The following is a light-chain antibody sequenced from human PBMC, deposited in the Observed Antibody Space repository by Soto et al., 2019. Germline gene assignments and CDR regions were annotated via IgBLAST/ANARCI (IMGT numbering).Light chain of an antibody. J-gene: IGKJ4*02. CDR1: QDIANS. CDR3: KHYQTLPLT. V-gene: IGKV1-33*01. CDR2: DAS. Sequence: DIQMTQSPSSLSASVGDRVTITCQASQDIANSLNWYQQKPGKAPNLLIYDASNLETGVPSRFNGSGAGTDFTFTISSLQPEDIATYFCKHYQTLPLTFGGGTKLKIK.